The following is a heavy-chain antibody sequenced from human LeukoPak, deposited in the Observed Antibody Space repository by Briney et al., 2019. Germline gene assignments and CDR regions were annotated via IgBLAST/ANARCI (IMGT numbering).Heavy chain of an antibody. D-gene: IGHD3-10*01. V-gene: IGHV1-18*01. CDR1: GYTFTSYG. Sequence: ASVKVSCKASGYTFTSYGVNWVRQAPGQGLEWMGWISAYNGNTKYAQKLQGRVTLTTDTSTSTAYMELRSLKSDDTAVYYCARDGGYYYGSGSYHKGIDYWGQGTLVTVSS. J-gene: IGHJ4*02. CDR2: ISAYNGNT. CDR3: ARDGGYYYGSGSYHKGIDY.